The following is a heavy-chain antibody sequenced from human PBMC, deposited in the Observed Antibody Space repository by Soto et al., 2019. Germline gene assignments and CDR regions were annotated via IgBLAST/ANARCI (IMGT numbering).Heavy chain of an antibody. V-gene: IGHV4-34*01. J-gene: IGHJ5*02. D-gene: IGHD3-9*01. CDR2: INHIGIT. CDR3: AGGDILICSKSWFDP. Sequence: QVQLQQWGAGLLKPSETLSLTCAAYGGSFINHYWSWIRQPPGKGLEWIGEINHIGITNYNPSLKSQVTISVDTFKMQFTLKLSTAAAADTDGYYCAGGDILICSKSWFDPWGQGTLVTVSS. CDR1: GGSFINHY.